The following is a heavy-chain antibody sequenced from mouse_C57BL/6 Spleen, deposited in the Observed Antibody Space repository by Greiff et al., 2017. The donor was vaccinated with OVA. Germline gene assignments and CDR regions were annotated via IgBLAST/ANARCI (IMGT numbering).Heavy chain of an antibody. V-gene: IGHV1-55*01. Sequence: QVQLQQPGAELVKPGASVKMSCKASGYTFTSYWITWVKQRPGQGLEWIGDIYPGSGSTNYNEKFKSKATLTVDTSSSTAYLQLSSLTSEDSAVDYCAIGGYYSNYGSAYWGQGTLVTVSA. CDR3: AIGGYYSNYGSAY. CDR1: GYTFTSYW. D-gene: IGHD2-5*01. CDR2: IYPGSGST. J-gene: IGHJ3*01.